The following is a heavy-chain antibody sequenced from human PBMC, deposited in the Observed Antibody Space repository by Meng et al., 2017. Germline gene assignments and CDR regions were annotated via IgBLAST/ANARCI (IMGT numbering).Heavy chain of an antibody. Sequence: ASVKVSCKASGYTFTGYGISWVRQAPGQGLEWMGWISAYNGNTNYAQKLQGRVTMTTDTSTSTAYMELRSLRSDDTAVYYCARVPSDYYDSSGYAGYWGQGTLVTVSS. D-gene: IGHD3-22*01. CDR3: ARVPSDYYDSSGYAGY. CDR1: GYTFTGYG. V-gene: IGHV1-18*01. CDR2: ISAYNGNT. J-gene: IGHJ4*02.